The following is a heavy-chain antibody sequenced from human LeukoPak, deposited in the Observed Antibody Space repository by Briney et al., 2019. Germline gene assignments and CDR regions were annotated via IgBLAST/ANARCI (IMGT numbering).Heavy chain of an antibody. CDR1: GFSLSSYA. CDR3: AKPFYGGNQPFDY. J-gene: IGHJ4*02. D-gene: IGHD4-23*01. V-gene: IGHV3-23*01. Sequence: GGSLKLSCAASGFSLSSYATSWVRQAPGKGLEWVSAISGSGGSTYYADSVKGRFTISRDNSKNTLYLQMNSLRAEDTAVYYCAKPFYGGNQPFDYWGQGTLVTVSS. CDR2: ISGSGGST.